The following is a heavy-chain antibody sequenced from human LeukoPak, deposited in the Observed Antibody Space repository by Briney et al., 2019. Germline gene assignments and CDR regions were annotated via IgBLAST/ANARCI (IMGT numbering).Heavy chain of an antibody. V-gene: IGHV3-73*01. CDR1: GFTFSDSV. J-gene: IGHJ4*01. Sequence: GGSLKLSCYVSGFTFSDSVIHWVRHAAGKGLEWVGRIRSKTKSGETAYAASVKGRFTISRDDSKDTAYLQMNSLKPENTAVYYCTSPAHDFDIWSGYYSLWGHGTQVTVSS. CDR2: IRSKTKSGET. CDR3: TSPAHDFDIWSGYYSL. D-gene: IGHD3-3*01.